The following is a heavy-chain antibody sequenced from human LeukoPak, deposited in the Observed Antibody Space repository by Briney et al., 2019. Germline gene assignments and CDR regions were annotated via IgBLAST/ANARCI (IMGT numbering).Heavy chain of an antibody. Sequence: GGSLRLSCAASGFTFRSYAMSWVRQAPGKGLEWVLAISGSGTSAYYADSVKGRFTISRDNSKNTLYLQMNSLRAEDTAVYYCEGTYYYDSSDDYWGQGTLVTVSS. CDR1: GFTFRSYA. CDR2: ISGSGTSA. J-gene: IGHJ4*02. CDR3: EGTYYYDSSDDY. D-gene: IGHD3-22*01. V-gene: IGHV3-23*01.